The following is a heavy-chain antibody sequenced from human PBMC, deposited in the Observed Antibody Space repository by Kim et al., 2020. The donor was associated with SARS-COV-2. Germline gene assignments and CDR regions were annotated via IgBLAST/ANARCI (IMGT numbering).Heavy chain of an antibody. CDR3: AKDLGASYYVDYFQH. J-gene: IGHJ1*01. V-gene: IGHV3-23*01. Sequence: GGSLRLSCAASGFTFSSYAMSWVRQAPGKGLEWVSAISGSGGSTYYADSVKGRFTISRDNSKNTLYLQMNSLRAEDTAVYYCAKDLGASYYVDYFQHWGQGTLVTVSS. D-gene: IGHD1-26*01. CDR1: GFTFSSYA. CDR2: ISGSGGST.